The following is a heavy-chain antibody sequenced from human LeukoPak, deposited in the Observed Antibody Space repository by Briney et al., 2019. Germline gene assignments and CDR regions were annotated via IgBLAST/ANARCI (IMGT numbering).Heavy chain of an antibody. V-gene: IGHV4-4*07. CDR1: GGSISSYY. D-gene: IGHD2-2*01. CDR3: ARDVLGYCSSTSCYAGGDYNWFDP. J-gene: IGHJ5*02. Sequence: SETLSLTCTVSGGSISSYYWSWIRQPAGKGLEWIGRIYTSGSTNCNPSLKSRVTMSVDTSKNQFSLKLSSVTAADTAVYYCARDVLGYCSSTSCYAGGDYNWFDPWGQGTLVTVSS. CDR2: IYTSGST.